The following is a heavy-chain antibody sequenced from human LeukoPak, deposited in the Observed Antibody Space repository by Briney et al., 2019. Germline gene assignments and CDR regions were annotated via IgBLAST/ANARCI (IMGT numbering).Heavy chain of an antibody. CDR1: GFTFRNYV. D-gene: IGHD6-19*01. V-gene: IGHV3-23*01. CDR3: ANYGSGWDRDAFDI. Sequence: PGGSLRLSCAASGFTFRNYVIHWVRQAPGKGLEWVSAISGSGGSTYYADSVKGRFTISRDNSKNTLYLQMNSLRAEDTAVYYCANYGSGWDRDAFDIWGQGTMVTVSS. CDR2: ISGSGGST. J-gene: IGHJ3*02.